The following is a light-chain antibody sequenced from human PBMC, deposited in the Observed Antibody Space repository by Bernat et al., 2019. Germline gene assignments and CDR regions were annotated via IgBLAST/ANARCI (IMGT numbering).Light chain of an antibody. J-gene: IGLJ2*01. V-gene: IGLV2-14*03. CDR2: DVS. CDR1: SSDVGAYNY. CDR3: TSYTPSSTPVV. Sequence: QSALTQPASVSGSPGQSITISCTGTSSDVGAYNYVSWYQQHPGKAPKLMMYDVSIRPSGVSNRCSGSKSGNTASLTISGLQAEDEGYYYWTSYTPSSTPVVFGGGTNLTVL.